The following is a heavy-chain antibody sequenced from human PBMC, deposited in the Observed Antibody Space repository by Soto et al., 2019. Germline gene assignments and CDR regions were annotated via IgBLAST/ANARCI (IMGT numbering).Heavy chain of an antibody. J-gene: IGHJ4*02. V-gene: IGHV3-9*01. CDR3: ARDPSVTAIGRADH. CDR1: GFTFDDYA. CDR2: INWNSAVI. D-gene: IGHD5-18*01. Sequence: GGSLRLSCVVSGFTFDDYAMHWVRQAPGGGLEWVSGINWNSAVIGYADSVKGRFTISRDNAKNALYLQMTSLRSEDTALYYCARDPSVTAIGRADHWGQGTLVTVS.